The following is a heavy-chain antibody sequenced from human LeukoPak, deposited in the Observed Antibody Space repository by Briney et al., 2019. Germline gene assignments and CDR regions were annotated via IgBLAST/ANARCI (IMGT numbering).Heavy chain of an antibody. CDR3: AKGEAYQLLGGNFDY. J-gene: IGHJ4*02. CDR2: ISGSGDST. V-gene: IGHV3-23*01. Sequence: GGSLRLSCAASGFTFSSYAMSWVRQAPGKGLERVSGISGSGDSTYNADSVKGRFSISRDNSKNTLYLQMNSLRAEDTAVYYCAKGEAYQLLGGNFDYWGQGTLVTVSS. D-gene: IGHD2-2*01. CDR1: GFTFSSYA.